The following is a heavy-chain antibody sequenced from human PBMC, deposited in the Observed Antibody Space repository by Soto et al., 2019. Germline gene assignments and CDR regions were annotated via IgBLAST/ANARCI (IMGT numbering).Heavy chain of an antibody. CDR2: ISGSGGST. CDR3: ARYYDILTGCDY. D-gene: IGHD3-9*01. CDR1: GFTFSIYA. V-gene: IGHV3-23*01. J-gene: IGHJ4*02. Sequence: GGSLRLSCAASGFTFSIYAMSWFRQAPGKGLEWVSAISGSGGSTYYADSVKGRFTISRDNSKNTLYLQMNSLRAEDTAVYYCARYYDILTGCDYWGQGTLVTVSS.